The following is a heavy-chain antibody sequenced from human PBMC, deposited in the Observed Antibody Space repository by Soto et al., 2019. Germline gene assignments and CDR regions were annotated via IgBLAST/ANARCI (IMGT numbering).Heavy chain of an antibody. CDR1: GFTFSSYA. Sequence: GGSLRLSCAASGFTFSSYAMSWVRQAPGKGLEWVSAISGSGGSTYYADSVKGRFTISRDNSKNTLYLQMNSLRAEDTAVYYCAIWFGEGDYYYYMDVWGKGTTVTVS. J-gene: IGHJ6*03. CDR3: AIWFGEGDYYYYMDV. D-gene: IGHD3-10*01. CDR2: ISGSGGST. V-gene: IGHV3-23*01.